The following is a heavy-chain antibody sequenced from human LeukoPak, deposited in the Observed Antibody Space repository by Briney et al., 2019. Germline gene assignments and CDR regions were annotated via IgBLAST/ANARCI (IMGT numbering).Heavy chain of an antibody. D-gene: IGHD1-26*01. J-gene: IGHJ1*01. CDR3: AKDLSGSYNHYFQH. CDR2: VSGSGGST. Sequence: GGSLRLSCTASGFTFSNYAMSWVRQAPGKGLEWVSCVSGSGGSTYYADSVKGRFTISRDNSKNTLYLQMNSLRAEDTAVYYCAKDLSGSYNHYFQHWGQGTLITVSS. V-gene: IGHV3-23*01. CDR1: GFTFSNYA.